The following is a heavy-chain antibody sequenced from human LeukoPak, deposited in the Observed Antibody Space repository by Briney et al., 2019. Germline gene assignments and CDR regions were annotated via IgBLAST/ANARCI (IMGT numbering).Heavy chain of an antibody. V-gene: IGHV1-24*01. Sequence: ASVKVSCKVSGYTLTELSMHWVRQAPGKGLEWMGGFDPEDGETIYAQKFQGGVTMTEDTSTDTAYMELSSLRSEDTAVYYCATDQLSSSSPAFDIWGQGTMVTVSS. CDR3: ATDQLSSSSPAFDI. CDR2: FDPEDGET. CDR1: GYTLTELS. D-gene: IGHD6-6*01. J-gene: IGHJ3*02.